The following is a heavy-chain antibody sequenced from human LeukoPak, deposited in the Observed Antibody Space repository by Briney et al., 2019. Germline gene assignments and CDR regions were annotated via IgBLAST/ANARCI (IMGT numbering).Heavy chain of an antibody. CDR2: ISGSGGST. Sequence: PGGSLRLSCAASGFTFSSYAMSWVRQAPGKGLEWVSAISGSGGSTYYADSVKGRFTISRDNSKNTLYLQMNSLRAEDTAVYYCAKAVITFGGVNRAYDYWGQGTLVTVSS. D-gene: IGHD3-16*01. V-gene: IGHV3-23*01. J-gene: IGHJ4*02. CDR1: GFTFSSYA. CDR3: AKAVITFGGVNRAYDY.